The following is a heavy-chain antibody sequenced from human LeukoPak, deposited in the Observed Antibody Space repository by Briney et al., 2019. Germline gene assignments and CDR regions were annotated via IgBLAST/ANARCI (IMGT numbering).Heavy chain of an antibody. V-gene: IGHV3-33*01. CDR3: ARDNGIAAAGTLDY. D-gene: IGHD6-13*01. Sequence: GGPLRLSCAASGFTFSSYGMPGVREAPGKGLEWGAVIWYDGRNKYNADSVKGRYTISRDNSKNTLYLQMNSLRAEDTAVYYCARDNGIAAAGTLDYWGQGTLDTVSS. J-gene: IGHJ4*02. CDR2: IWYDGRNK. CDR1: GFTFSSYG.